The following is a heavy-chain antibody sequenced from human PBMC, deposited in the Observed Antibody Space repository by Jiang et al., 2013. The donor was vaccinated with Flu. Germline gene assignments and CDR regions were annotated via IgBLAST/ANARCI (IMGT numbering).Heavy chain of an antibody. V-gene: IGHV3-30-3*01. CDR1: GFTFSSYA. CDR3: ARVHSSSWYFDY. D-gene: IGHD6-13*01. Sequence: SGGGVVQPGRSLRLSCAASGFTFSSYAMHWVRQAPGKGLEWVAVISYDGSNKYYADSVKGRFTISRDNSKNTLYLQMNSLRAEDTAVYYCARVHSSSWYFDYWGQGTLVTVSS. CDR2: ISYDGSNK. J-gene: IGHJ4*02.